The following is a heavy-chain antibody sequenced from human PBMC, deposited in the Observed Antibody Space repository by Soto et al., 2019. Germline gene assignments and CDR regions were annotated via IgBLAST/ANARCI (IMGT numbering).Heavy chain of an antibody. CDR1: GFTFSSYA. D-gene: IGHD6-19*01. CDR3: ANAIAVAGQVDY. J-gene: IGHJ4*02. CDR2: ISGSGGST. V-gene: IGHV3-23*01. Sequence: EVQLLESGGGLVQPGGSLRLSCAASGFTFSSYAMSWVRQAPGKGLEWVSAISGSGGSTYYADSVKGRFTISRDDSKNTMYLQMNSLRAEDTAVYYCANAIAVAGQVDYWGQGTLVTVSS.